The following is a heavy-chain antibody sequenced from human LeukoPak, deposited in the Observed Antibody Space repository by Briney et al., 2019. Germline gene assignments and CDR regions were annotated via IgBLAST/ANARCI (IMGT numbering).Heavy chain of an antibody. CDR3: ARDPDGSGHYDY. Sequence: GGSPRLSCAASGFTVSSNYMSWVRQTPGEGLEWVSIIYSGGSTYYADSVKGRFTISRDNSKNTLYLQMNSLRAEDTAVYYCARDPDGSGHYDYWGQGTLVTVSS. CDR1: GFTVSSNY. D-gene: IGHD3-22*01. CDR2: IYSGGST. V-gene: IGHV3-66*01. J-gene: IGHJ4*02.